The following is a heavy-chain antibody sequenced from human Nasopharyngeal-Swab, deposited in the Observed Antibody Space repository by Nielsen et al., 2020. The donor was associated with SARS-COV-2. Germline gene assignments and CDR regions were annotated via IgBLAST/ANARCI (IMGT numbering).Heavy chain of an antibody. CDR2: ISYDGSNK. J-gene: IGHJ4*02. D-gene: IGHD5/OR15-5a*01. CDR1: GFTFSSYG. V-gene: IGHV3-30*03. CDR3: ALAVYDYIDY. Sequence: GGSLKLPFAASGFTFSSYGMHWVRQAPGKGLEWVAVISYDGSNKYYADSVKGRFTISRDNSKNTLYLQMNSLRAEDTAVYYCALAVYDYIDYWGQGTLVTVSS.